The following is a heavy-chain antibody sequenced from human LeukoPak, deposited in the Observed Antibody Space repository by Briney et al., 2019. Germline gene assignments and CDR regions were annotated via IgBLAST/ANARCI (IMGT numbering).Heavy chain of an antibody. CDR2: IYHSGST. Sequence: PSETLSLTCTVSGYSISSGYYWGWIRQPPGKGLEWIGSIYHSGSTYYNPSLKSRVTISVDTSKNQFSLKLSSVTAADTAVYYCARADYDTPFFDYWGQGTLVTVSS. V-gene: IGHV4-38-2*02. CDR3: ARADYDTPFFDY. CDR1: GYSISSGYY. D-gene: IGHD3-22*01. J-gene: IGHJ4*02.